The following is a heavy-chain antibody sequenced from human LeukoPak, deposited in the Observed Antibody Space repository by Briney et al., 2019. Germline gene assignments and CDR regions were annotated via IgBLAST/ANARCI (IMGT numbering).Heavy chain of an antibody. V-gene: IGHV1-18*01. Sequence: ASVKVSCKASGYTFTSYGISWVRQAPGQGLEWMGWISAYNGNTNYAQKLQGRVTMTTDTSTSTAYKELRSLRSDDTAVYYCARVEGPGELRAEYFQHWGQGTLVTVSS. CDR1: GYTFTSYG. J-gene: IGHJ1*01. D-gene: IGHD1-26*01. CDR2: ISAYNGNT. CDR3: ARVEGPGELRAEYFQH.